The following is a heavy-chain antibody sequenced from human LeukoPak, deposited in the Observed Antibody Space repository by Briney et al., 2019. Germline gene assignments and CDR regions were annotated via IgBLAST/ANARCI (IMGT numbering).Heavy chain of an antibody. Sequence: GGSLRLSCAASGFTFSSYWMGWVRQAPGKGLEWVANIKQDGSEKYYVDSVKGRFTISRDNAKNSLYLQMNSLRAEDTAVYYCARDWRYCTNGVCSVWDYWGQGTLVTVSS. J-gene: IGHJ4*02. CDR2: IKQDGSEK. D-gene: IGHD2-8*01. CDR1: GFTFSSYW. CDR3: ARDWRYCTNGVCSVWDY. V-gene: IGHV3-7*01.